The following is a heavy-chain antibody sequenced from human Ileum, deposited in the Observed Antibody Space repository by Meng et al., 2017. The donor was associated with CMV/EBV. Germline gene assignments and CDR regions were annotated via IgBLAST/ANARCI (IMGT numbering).Heavy chain of an antibody. CDR3: ARFRIAALGNLFDP. J-gene: IGHJ5*02. D-gene: IGHD6-13*01. CDR1: GASISSGDYY. CDR2: IFFSGNT. Sequence: VQLQESGPGLVKPSPTLALSCTFSGASISSGDYYWSWIRQPPGKGLEWIGYIFFSGNTYYNPSLNNRVIISIDTPRNQFSLKVDSVTAADTAVYYCARFRIAALGNLFDPWGHGTLVTVSS. V-gene: IGHV4-30-4*08.